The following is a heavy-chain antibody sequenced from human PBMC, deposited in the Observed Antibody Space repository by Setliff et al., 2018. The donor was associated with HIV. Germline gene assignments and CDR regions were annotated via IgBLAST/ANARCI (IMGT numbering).Heavy chain of an antibody. CDR3: IRGPYYPYYFDY. CDR1: GFLFSGSA. V-gene: IGHV3-73*01. D-gene: IGHD3-22*01. CDR2: IRRKDNNYVT. J-gene: IGHJ4*02. Sequence: LRLSCAASGFLFSGSAMHWVRQASGKGLEWVGRIRRKDNNYVTTYAASVKGRFTISRDDSKSTAYLQMNSLKLEDTAVYYCIRGPYYPYYFDYWGQGTQVTVSS.